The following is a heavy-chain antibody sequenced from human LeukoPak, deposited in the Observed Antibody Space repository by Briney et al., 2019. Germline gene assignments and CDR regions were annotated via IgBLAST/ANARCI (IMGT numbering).Heavy chain of an antibody. CDR3: ARDLAGDYAGFDY. Sequence: PGGSLRLSCAASGFTVSSNYMSWVRQAPGKGLEWVSAIYSGGSTYYADSVKGRFTISRDNSKNTLYLQINSLRAEDTAVYYCARDLAGDYAGFDYWGQGTLVTVSS. V-gene: IGHV3-53*01. CDR2: IYSGGST. J-gene: IGHJ4*02. CDR1: GFTVSSNY. D-gene: IGHD4-17*01.